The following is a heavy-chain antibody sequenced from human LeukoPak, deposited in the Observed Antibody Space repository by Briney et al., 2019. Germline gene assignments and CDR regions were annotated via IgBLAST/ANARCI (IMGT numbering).Heavy chain of an antibody. CDR1: EYTFTGYY. CDR3: ARERRAWGEDF. Sequence: GASVKVSCKASEYTFTGYYIHWVRQAPGQGLEWVGMINPSGGRTSYAQRFQGRVTVTTDTSTSTVYMQLSSLASEDTAVYYCARERRAWGEDFWGQGTLVTVSS. V-gene: IGHV1-46*01. J-gene: IGHJ4*02. CDR2: INPSGGRT. D-gene: IGHD3-16*01.